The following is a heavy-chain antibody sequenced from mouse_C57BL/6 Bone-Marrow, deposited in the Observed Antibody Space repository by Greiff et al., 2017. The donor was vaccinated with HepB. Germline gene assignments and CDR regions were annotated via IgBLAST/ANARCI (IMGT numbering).Heavy chain of an antibody. J-gene: IGHJ2*01. CDR3: ARHGVYYFDY. CDR2: ISNGGGST. V-gene: IGHV5-12*01. CDR1: GFTFSDYY. Sequence: EVQLQESGGGLVQPGGSLKLSCAASGFTFSDYYMYWVRQTPEKRLEWVAYISNGGGSTYYPDTVKGRFTISRDNAKNTLYLQMSRLKSEDTAMYYCARHGVYYFDYWGQVTTLTVSS.